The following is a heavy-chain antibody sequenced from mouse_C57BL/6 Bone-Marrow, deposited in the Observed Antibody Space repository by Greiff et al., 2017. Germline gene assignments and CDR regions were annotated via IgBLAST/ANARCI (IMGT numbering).Heavy chain of an antibody. Sequence: VQLQQSGPELVKPGASVKISCKASGYTFTDYNMHWVKQSHGQSLEWIGYIYPYNGDTGYNQKFMNRATLTVDNSSSTAYMELRSLTSEDSAVYYCARRDYYGSSWFPYWGQGTLVTVSA. D-gene: IGHD1-1*01. CDR2: IYPYNGDT. J-gene: IGHJ3*01. CDR1: GYTFTDYN. V-gene: IGHV1S29*02. CDR3: ARRDYYGSSWFPY.